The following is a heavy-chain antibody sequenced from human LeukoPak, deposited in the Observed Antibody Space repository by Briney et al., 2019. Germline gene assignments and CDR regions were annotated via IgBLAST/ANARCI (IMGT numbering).Heavy chain of an antibody. D-gene: IGHD5-12*01. CDR3: ARGRIVATHFDY. CDR2: INHSGST. J-gene: IGHJ4*02. Sequence: SETLSLTCAVYGGSFSGYYWSWIRQPPGKGLEWIGEINHSGSTNYNPSLKSRVTISVDTFKNQYSLKLSSVTAADTAVYYCARGRIVATHFDYWGQGTLVTVSS. CDR1: GGSFSGYY. V-gene: IGHV4-34*01.